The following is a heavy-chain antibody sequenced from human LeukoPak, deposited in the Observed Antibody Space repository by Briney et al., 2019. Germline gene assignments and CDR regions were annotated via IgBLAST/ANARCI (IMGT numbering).Heavy chain of an antibody. D-gene: IGHD4-23*01. CDR2: ISGSGGST. CDR1: GFTFSSYS. J-gene: IGHJ4*02. V-gene: IGHV3-23*01. Sequence: PGGSLRLSCAASGFTFSSYSMNWVRQAPGKGLEWVSAISGSGGSTYYADSVKGRFTISRDNSKNTLYLQMNSLRAEDTAVYYCAKAVYYGGNLRDFDYWGQGTLVTVSS. CDR3: AKAVYYGGNLRDFDY.